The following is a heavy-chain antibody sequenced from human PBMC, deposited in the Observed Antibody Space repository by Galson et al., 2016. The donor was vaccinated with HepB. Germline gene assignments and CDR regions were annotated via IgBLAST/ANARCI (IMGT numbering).Heavy chain of an antibody. CDR2: IDTGNGDT. Sequence: SVKVSCKASGYNFTHYPLHWLRQAPRQRLAWMGWIDTGNGDTTYSPGFQGRVTITRDTSATTVYMELSSLTSKDTAVYFCARDPPFRVFVWPFDYWGQGTLVIVSS. D-gene: IGHD3-9*01. V-gene: IGHV1-3*04. J-gene: IGHJ4*02. CDR3: ARDPPFRVFVWPFDY. CDR1: GYNFTHYP.